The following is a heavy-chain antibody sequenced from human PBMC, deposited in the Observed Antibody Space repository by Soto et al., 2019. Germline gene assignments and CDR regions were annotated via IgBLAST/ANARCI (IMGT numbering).Heavy chain of an antibody. CDR1: GYTFTSYA. CDR2: TNAGNGNT. J-gene: IGHJ3*02. V-gene: IGHV1-3*01. Sequence: GASVKVSCKASGYTFTSYAMHWVRQAPGQRLEWMGWTNAGNGNTKYSQKFQGRVTITRDTSASTAYMELSSLRSEDTAVYYCAVTSIAARPFGWFDIWGQGTVVTVSS. CDR3: AVTSIAARPFGWFDI. D-gene: IGHD6-6*01.